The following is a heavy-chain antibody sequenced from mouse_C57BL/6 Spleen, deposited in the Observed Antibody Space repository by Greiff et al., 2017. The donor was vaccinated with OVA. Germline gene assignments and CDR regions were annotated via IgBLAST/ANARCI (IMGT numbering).Heavy chain of an antibody. D-gene: IGHD2-1*01. V-gene: IGHV1-42*01. CDR2: INPSTGGT. CDR3: ARPDGNYGDAMDY. J-gene: IGHJ4*01. CDR1: GYSFTGYY. Sequence: EVMLVESGPELVKPGASVKISCKASGYSFTGYYMNWVKQSPEKSLEWIGEINPSTGGTTYNQKFKAKATLTVDKSSRTAYMQLKSLTSEDSAVYYCARPDGNYGDAMDYWGQGTSVTVSS.